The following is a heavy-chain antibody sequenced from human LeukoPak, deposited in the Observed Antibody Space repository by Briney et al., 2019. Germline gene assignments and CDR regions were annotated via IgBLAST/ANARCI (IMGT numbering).Heavy chain of an antibody. CDR3: ARERIAAAGTPGWFDP. J-gene: IGHJ5*02. CDR1: GGYFSGYY. D-gene: IGHD6-13*01. Sequence: PSETLSLTCAVYGGYFSGYYWSWIRQPPGKGLEWIGEINHSGSTYYNPSLKSRVTISVDTSKNQFSLKLSSVTAADTAVYYCARERIAAAGTPGWFDPWGQGTLVTVSS. V-gene: IGHV4-34*01. CDR2: INHSGST.